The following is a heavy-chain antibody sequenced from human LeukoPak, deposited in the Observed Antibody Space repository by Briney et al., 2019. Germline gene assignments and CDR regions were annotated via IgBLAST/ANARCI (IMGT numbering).Heavy chain of an antibody. CDR3: ARGISLIDY. CDR1: GGSISTSNYY. D-gene: IGHD2-15*01. V-gene: IGHV4-39*07. J-gene: IGHJ4*02. Sequence: SETLSLTCTVSGGSISTSNYYWGWIRQPPGKGLEWIGNIFYSGSTYYSPSLRSRVTISLDTSRNQFSLKLNSVTAADTAVYYCARGISLIDYWGQGTLVTVSS. CDR2: IFYSGST.